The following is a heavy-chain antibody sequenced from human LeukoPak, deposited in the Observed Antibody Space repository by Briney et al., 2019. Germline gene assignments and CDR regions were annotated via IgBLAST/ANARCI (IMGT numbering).Heavy chain of an antibody. Sequence: SETLSLTCTVSGDSISSHSWSWIRLPPGKGLEWIGYIHNSGSTAYNPSLESRVTIAVDTSKNQFSLRMTSVTAADTAVYYCALSGYGSADSWRQGTLVTVSS. V-gene: IGHV4-59*11. J-gene: IGHJ4*02. CDR3: ALSGYGSADS. D-gene: IGHD3-10*01. CDR1: GDSISSHS. CDR2: IHNSGST.